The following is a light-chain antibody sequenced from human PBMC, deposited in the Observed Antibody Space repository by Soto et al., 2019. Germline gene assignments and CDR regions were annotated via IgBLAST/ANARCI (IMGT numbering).Light chain of an antibody. CDR2: GAS. Sequence: EIVLTQSPGTLSLSPGERATLSCRASQSVSSSYLAWYQQKPGQAPRVLIHGASSRATGIPDRFSVSGSGTDFSLTISRLEPEEFAVYFCQQYGNPPPNSFGQGTKVEIK. J-gene: IGKJ2*01. CDR3: QQYGNPPPNS. V-gene: IGKV3-20*01. CDR1: QSVSSSY.